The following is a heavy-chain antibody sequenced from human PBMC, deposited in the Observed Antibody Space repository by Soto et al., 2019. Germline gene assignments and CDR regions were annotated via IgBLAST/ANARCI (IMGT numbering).Heavy chain of an antibody. J-gene: IGHJ3*02. CDR1: GYTFTSHG. D-gene: IGHD6-13*01. Sequence: VQLVQSGVEVKKPGASVKVSCKASGYTFTSHGISWVRQAPGQGLEWMGWINTYNGNTNYAQKVQGRVTMTTETSTSTAYMELRSLRSDDTAVYYCAIDLLYSTRSTVRFDIWGQGTMLTVSS. CDR3: AIDLLYSTRSTVRFDI. V-gene: IGHV1-18*01. CDR2: INTYNGNT.